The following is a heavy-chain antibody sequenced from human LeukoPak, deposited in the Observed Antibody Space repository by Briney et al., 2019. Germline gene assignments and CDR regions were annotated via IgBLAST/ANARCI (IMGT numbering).Heavy chain of an antibody. CDR3: ARDDRLVATTYFDY. CDR2: INHGEST. J-gene: IGHJ4*02. V-gene: IGHV4-34*01. Sequence: PSETLSLTCAASGGSFRGYYWYWIRQPPGKGLEWIGEINHGESTNYNPSLKSRATLSVDTSKNQFSLKLSSVTAADTAVYYCARDDRLVATTYFDYWGQGTLVTVSS. CDR1: GGSFRGYY. D-gene: IGHD5-12*01.